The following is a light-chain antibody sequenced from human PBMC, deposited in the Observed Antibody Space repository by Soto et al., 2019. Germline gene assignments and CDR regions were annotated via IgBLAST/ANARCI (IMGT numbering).Light chain of an antibody. Sequence: DIQLAQSPSSLSASIGDRVTITCRASQGISEYLASYQQRPGNAPNLLIYGASILQSGVPSRFSGSGSGTHFTLTISSLQPEDVATYYCHSSNSIPQTFGPGTKVEIK. CDR2: GAS. V-gene: IGKV1-27*01. J-gene: IGKJ1*01. CDR3: HSSNSIPQT. CDR1: QGISEY.